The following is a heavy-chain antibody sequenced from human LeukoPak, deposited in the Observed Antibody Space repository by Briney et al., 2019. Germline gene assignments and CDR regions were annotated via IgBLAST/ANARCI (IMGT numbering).Heavy chain of an antibody. V-gene: IGHV4-4*07. CDR3: ARGGDDFWSGYYGHAFDI. CDR2: IYTSGST. Sequence: PSETLSLTCTVSGGSISSYYWSWIRQPAGKGLEWIGRIYTSGSTNYNPSLKSRVTMSVDTSKNQFSLKLSSVTAADTDVYYCARGGDDFWSGYYGHAFDIWGQGTMVTVSS. D-gene: IGHD3-3*01. CDR1: GGSISSYY. J-gene: IGHJ3*02.